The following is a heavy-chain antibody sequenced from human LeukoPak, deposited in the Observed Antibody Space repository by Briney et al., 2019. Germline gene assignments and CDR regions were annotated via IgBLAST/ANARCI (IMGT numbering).Heavy chain of an antibody. CDR3: ARVTGYVMEDYFDY. D-gene: IGHD6-13*01. J-gene: IGHJ4*02. CDR2: IYTSGTI. V-gene: IGHV4-4*07. Sequence: TSETLSLTCTVSGGSISSYYWSWIRQPAGTALEWIGRIYTSGTITYNPSLKSRVTMSVDTSKNQFSLRLSSVTAADTAVYYCARVTGYVMEDYFDYWGQGTLVTVSS. CDR1: GGSISSYY.